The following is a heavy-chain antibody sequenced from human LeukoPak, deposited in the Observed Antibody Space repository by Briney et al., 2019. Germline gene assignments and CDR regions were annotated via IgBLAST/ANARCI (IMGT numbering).Heavy chain of an antibody. CDR3: AKDVSALSHYYGMDV. J-gene: IGHJ6*02. CDR1: GFTFSGYA. CDR2: ISGSGGST. V-gene: IGHV3-23*01. D-gene: IGHD2/OR15-2a*01. Sequence: GGSLRLSCVASGFTFSGYAMSWVRQAPGKGLEWVSGISGSGGSTYYADSVKGRFTISRDNSKNTLYLQMNSLRAEDTAVYYCAKDVSALSHYYGMDVWGQGTTVTVSS.